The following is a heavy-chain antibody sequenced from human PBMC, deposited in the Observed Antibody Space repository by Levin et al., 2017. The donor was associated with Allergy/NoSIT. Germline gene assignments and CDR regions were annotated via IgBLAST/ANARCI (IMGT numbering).Heavy chain of an antibody. D-gene: IGHD5-18*01. CDR2: ISWNSGSI. V-gene: IGHV3-9*01. CDR1: GFTFDDYA. CDR3: AKAPPASIQPPDY. Sequence: SLKISCAASGFTFDDYAMHWVRQAPGKGLEWVSGISWNSGSIGYADSVKGRFTISRDNAKNSLYLQMNSLRAEDTALYYCAKAPPASIQPPDYWGQGTLVTVSS. J-gene: IGHJ4*02.